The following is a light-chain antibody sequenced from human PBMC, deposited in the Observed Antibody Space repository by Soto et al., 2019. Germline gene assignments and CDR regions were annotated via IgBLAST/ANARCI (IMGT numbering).Light chain of an antibody. Sequence: DIVMTQSPLSLPVTPGEPASISCRSSQSLLHSNGYTYLDWYLQKPGQSPQLLIYLGTSRAAGVPDRFSGSGSGTDFTLKISRVEAEDVGVYYCMQALQAPRLTFGGGTKVEIK. CDR3: MQALQAPRLT. CDR1: QSLLHSNGYTY. CDR2: LGT. J-gene: IGKJ4*01. V-gene: IGKV2-28*01.